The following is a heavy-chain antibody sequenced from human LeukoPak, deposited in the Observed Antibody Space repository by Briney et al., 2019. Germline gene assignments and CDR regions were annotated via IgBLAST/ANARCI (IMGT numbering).Heavy chain of an antibody. Sequence: GGSLRLSCEASGFTFNNYWMHWVRQAPGKGLVWVSHIENNGRSTNYADSVKGRFTISRDNTRNTLSLEMNNLRAEDTAVYYCAREKVVASQYYYYGMDVWGQGTTVTVSS. J-gene: IGHJ6*02. CDR1: GFTFNNYW. V-gene: IGHV3-74*01. D-gene: IGHD2-15*01. CDR3: AREKVVASQYYYYGMDV. CDR2: IENNGRST.